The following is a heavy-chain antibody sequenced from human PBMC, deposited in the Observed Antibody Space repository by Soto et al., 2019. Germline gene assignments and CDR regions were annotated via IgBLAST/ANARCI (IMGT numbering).Heavy chain of an antibody. V-gene: IGHV4-31*03. Sequence: QVQLQASGPGLVKPSQTLSLTCSVSGGSISSGDYYWSWIRQHPGKGLEWIGYISDSGSTYYNPSLKSRLIISVDTSKNHLSLKLSSVTAADTAVYYCARGDLSYGDYLYYFDYWGQGTLVTVSS. CDR3: ARGDLSYGDYLYYFDY. J-gene: IGHJ4*02. CDR2: ISDSGST. CDR1: GGSISSGDYY. D-gene: IGHD4-17*01.